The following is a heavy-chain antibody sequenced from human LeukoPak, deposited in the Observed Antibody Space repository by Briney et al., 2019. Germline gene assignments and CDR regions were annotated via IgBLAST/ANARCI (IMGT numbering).Heavy chain of an antibody. CDR3: ARHGRRTMVRGVIGYFDY. CDR2: INHSGST. Sequence: PSETLSLTCAVYGGSFSGYYWSWIRQPPGKGLEWIGEINHSGSTNYNPSLKSRVTISVDTSKNQFSLKLSSVTAADTAVYYCARHGRRTMVRGVIGYFDYWGQGTLSPSPQ. CDR1: GGSFSGYY. V-gene: IGHV4-34*01. D-gene: IGHD3-10*01. J-gene: IGHJ4*02.